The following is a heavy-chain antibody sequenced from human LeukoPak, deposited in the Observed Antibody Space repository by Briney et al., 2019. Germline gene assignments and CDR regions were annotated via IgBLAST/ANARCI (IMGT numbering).Heavy chain of an antibody. J-gene: IGHJ5*01. Sequence: AASVKVSCKTSGYTFSGYYLHWVRQAPGQGLEWVGFINPNSGATSYAQKFRGRVSVTRDTSITTAYLELASLRSDGTAVYYCARDRPNNWLDSWGQGTLVTVAS. CDR2: INPNSGAT. CDR1: GYTFSGYY. CDR3: ARDRPNNWLDS. V-gene: IGHV1-2*02.